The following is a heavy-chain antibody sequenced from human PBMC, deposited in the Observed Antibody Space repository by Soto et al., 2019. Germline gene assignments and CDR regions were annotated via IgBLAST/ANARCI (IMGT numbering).Heavy chain of an antibody. Sequence: EVQLVESGGGLVQPGRSLRLSCAASGFTFDGYAMHWVRQAPGKGLEWVSGISWNSGSIGYADSVKGRFTISRDNAKNSLYLQMNSLRAEDTALYYCAKDAITMVRGVISYYGMDVWGQGTTVTVSS. CDR3: AKDAITMVRGVISYYGMDV. D-gene: IGHD3-10*01. CDR1: GFTFDGYA. V-gene: IGHV3-9*01. CDR2: ISWNSGSI. J-gene: IGHJ6*02.